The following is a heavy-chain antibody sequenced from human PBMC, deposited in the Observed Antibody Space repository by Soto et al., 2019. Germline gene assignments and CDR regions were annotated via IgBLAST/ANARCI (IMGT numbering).Heavy chain of an antibody. Sequence: NPSETLSLTCTVSGGSISSGGYYWSWIRQHPGKGLEWIGYIYYSGSTYYNPSLKSRVTISVDTSKNQFSLKLSSVTAADTAVYYCARDSCSSTSCYGWFDPWGQGTLVTVSS. V-gene: IGHV4-31*03. CDR1: GGSISSGGYY. D-gene: IGHD2-2*01. CDR2: IYYSGST. CDR3: ARDSCSSTSCYGWFDP. J-gene: IGHJ5*02.